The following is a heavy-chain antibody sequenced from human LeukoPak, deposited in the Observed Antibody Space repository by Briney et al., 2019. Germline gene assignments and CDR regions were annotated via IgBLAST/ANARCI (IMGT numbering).Heavy chain of an antibody. Sequence: GGSLRLSCAASGFTFSSYSMSWVRQAPGKGLEWVSSISSSSSYIYYADSVKGRFTISRDNAKNSLYLQMNSLRAEDTAVYYCASRLGSSSSWYFDYWGQGTLVTVSS. CDR3: ASRLGSSSSWYFDY. CDR1: GFTFSSYS. D-gene: IGHD6-6*01. V-gene: IGHV3-21*01. CDR2: ISSSSSYI. J-gene: IGHJ4*02.